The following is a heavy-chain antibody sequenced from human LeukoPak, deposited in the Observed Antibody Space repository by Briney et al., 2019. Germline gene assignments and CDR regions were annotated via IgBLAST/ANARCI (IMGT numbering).Heavy chain of an antibody. J-gene: IGHJ5*02. Sequence: SETLSLTCTVSGGSISSYYWSWIRQPPGKGLEWIGYIYYSGSTNYNPSLKSRVTISVDTSKNQFSLKLSSVTAADTAVCYCARAGMWLRFHWFDPWGQGTLVTVSS. CDR1: GGSISSYY. D-gene: IGHD5-12*01. V-gene: IGHV4-59*01. CDR2: IYYSGST. CDR3: ARAGMWLRFHWFDP.